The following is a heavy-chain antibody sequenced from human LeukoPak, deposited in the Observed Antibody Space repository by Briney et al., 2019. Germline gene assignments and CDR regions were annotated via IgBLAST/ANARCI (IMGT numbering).Heavy chain of an antibody. D-gene: IGHD3-10*01. J-gene: IGHJ4*02. Sequence: SETLSLTCTVSGGSVSSGSYYWRWIRQPPGKGLEWIGYTYYSGRTDYNPSLKSRVTISVDTSKNQFSLKLTSATAADTAVYYCARWAMTRGINSFDYWGQGTRVTVSS. V-gene: IGHV4-61*01. CDR3: ARWAMTRGINSFDY. CDR1: GGSVSSGSYY. CDR2: TYYSGRT.